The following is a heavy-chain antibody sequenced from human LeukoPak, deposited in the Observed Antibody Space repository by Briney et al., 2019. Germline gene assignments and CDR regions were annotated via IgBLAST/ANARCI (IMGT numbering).Heavy chain of an antibody. CDR1: GGSLSGYY. Sequence: SETLSLTCAVYGGSLSGYYWSWIRQPPGKGLEWIGRIYTSGSTNYNPSLKSRVTMSVDTSKNQFSLNLSSVTAADTAVYYCARETPYYSIQDYWGQGTLVTVSS. V-gene: IGHV4-4*07. J-gene: IGHJ4*02. CDR3: ARETPYYSIQDY. D-gene: IGHD3-10*01. CDR2: IYTSGST.